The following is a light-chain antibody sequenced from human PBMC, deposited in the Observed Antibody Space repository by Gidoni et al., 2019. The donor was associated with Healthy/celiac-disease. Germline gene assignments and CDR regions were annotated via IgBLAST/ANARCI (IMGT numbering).Light chain of an antibody. V-gene: IGKV1-39*01. J-gene: IGKJ2*01. CDR3: QQSYSTPPET. CDR2: AAS. Sequence: DIQMTQSPSSLSASVGDRVTITCRASQSISSYLNWYQQKPGKAPKLPIYAASSLQSGVPSRFSGSGSGTDFTLTISSLQPEDFATYYCQQSYSTPPETFGQGTKLEIK. CDR1: QSISSY.